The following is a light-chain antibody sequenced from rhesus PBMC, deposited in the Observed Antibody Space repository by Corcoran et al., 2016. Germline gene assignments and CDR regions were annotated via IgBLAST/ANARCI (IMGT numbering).Light chain of an antibody. CDR1: SNDIGGYDR. CDR2: EVT. J-gene: IGLJ1*01. V-gene: IGLV2-13*02. CDR3: TSYASRRSFL. Sequence: QAALTQSPSVSGSPGQSVTISCTGTSNDIGGYDRVSWYQQHPGKAPKLVIYEVTKRPSGVSDRFSGSKSGNTASLTISGLQSKDEADFYFTSYASRRSFLFGTGTRRTVL.